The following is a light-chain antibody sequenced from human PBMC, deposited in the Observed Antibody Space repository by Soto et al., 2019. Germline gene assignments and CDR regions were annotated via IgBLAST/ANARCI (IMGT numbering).Light chain of an antibody. CDR1: QSIGSW. CDR2: AAS. Sequence: DIQMTQSPSSVSASIGDRVTITCRASQSIGSWLPWYQQKPGKAPTLLIYAASSLQSGVPSRFSGSGSGKDFALTIATLQVEDSEADYCKQANCFPFTFGPGTKVDIK. J-gene: IGKJ3*01. CDR3: KQANCFPFT. V-gene: IGKV1-12*02.